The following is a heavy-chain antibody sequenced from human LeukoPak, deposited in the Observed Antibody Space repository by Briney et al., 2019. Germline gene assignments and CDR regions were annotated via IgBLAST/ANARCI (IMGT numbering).Heavy chain of an antibody. J-gene: IGHJ6*02. Sequence: AGGSLRLSCVASGFSFRSFEMNWVRQAPGKGLERISYISSSGGTIYHADSVKGRFTTSRDNANNSLYLQMTSLRAEDTAIYYCARSTELSDPYFYYGMDVWGQGTTVTVSS. V-gene: IGHV3-48*03. D-gene: IGHD1-26*01. CDR3: ARSTELSDPYFYYGMDV. CDR2: ISSSGGTI. CDR1: GFSFRSFE.